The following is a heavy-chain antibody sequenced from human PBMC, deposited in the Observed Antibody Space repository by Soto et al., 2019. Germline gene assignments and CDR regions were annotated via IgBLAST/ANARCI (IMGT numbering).Heavy chain of an antibody. J-gene: IGHJ5*02. CDR2: IYYSGST. CDR3: ARHVTGSSSWNWFDP. Sequence: SETLSLTCTVSCGSISSSSYYWGWIRQPPGKGLEWIGSIYYSGSTYYNPSLKSRVTISVDTSKNQFSLKLSSVTAADTAVYYCARHVTGSSSWNWFDPWGQGTLVTVSS. V-gene: IGHV4-39*01. D-gene: IGHD6-13*01. CDR1: CGSISSSSYY.